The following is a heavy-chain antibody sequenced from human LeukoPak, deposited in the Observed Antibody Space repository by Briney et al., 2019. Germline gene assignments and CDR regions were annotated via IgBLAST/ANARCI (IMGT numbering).Heavy chain of an antibody. J-gene: IGHJ4*02. CDR2: ISGSGGST. CDR1: GFTFSSYT. CDR3: AKRIAAAGTYYFDY. V-gene: IGHV3-23*01. D-gene: IGHD6-13*01. Sequence: GGSLRLSCAASGFTFSSYTMSWVRQAPGKGLEWVSAISGSGGSTYYADSVKGRFTISRDNSKNTLYLQMNSLRAEDTAVYYCAKRIAAAGTYYFDYWGQGTLVTVSS.